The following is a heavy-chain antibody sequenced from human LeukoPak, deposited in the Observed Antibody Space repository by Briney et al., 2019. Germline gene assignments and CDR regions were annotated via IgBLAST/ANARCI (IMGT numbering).Heavy chain of an antibody. J-gene: IGHJ4*02. V-gene: IGHV3-48*03. CDR3: ATVVGATGYYFDS. CDR1: GFTFSSYE. D-gene: IGHD1-26*01. CDR2: ILNSGTTT. Sequence: SGGSLRLSCAASGFTFSSYEMNWVRQAPGKGLEWVSYILNSGTTTYYADSVKGRFTISRDNAKNSLYLQMNSLRAEDTAVYYCATVVGATGYYFDSWGQGTLVTVSS.